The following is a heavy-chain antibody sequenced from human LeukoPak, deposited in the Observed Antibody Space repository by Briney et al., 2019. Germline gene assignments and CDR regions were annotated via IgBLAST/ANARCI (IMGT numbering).Heavy chain of an antibody. CDR2: IYYSGSA. D-gene: IGHD5-18*01. CDR1: GGSITSYY. V-gene: IGHV4-59*01. J-gene: IGHJ4*02. CDR3: ARDYQGGYGDKTVDY. Sequence: PSDTLSLTCTVSGGSITSYYWSWIRQPPGKGLEWIGYIYYSGSANYNPSLKSRVTISVDTSKNQFSLKLSSVTAADTAVYYCARDYQGGYGDKTVDYWGQGTLVTVSS.